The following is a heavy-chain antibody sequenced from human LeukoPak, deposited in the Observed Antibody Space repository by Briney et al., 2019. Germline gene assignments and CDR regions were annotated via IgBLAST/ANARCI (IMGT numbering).Heavy chain of an antibody. D-gene: IGHD4-23*01. Sequence: GGSLRLSCAASGFTFSSYSMNWVRQAPGKGLEWVSSISSSSYIYYADSVKGRFTISRDNAKNSLYLQMNSLRAEDTAVYYCARDCPTVEIFDYWGQGTLVTVSS. CDR3: ARDCPTVEIFDY. CDR1: GFTFSSYS. J-gene: IGHJ4*02. CDR2: ISSSSYI. V-gene: IGHV3-21*01.